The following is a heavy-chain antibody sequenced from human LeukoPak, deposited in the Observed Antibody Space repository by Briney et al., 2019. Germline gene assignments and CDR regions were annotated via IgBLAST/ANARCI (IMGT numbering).Heavy chain of an antibody. CDR2: ISSSSYTI. Sequence: GGSLRLSCAASGFTFSIYNMNWVRQAPGKGLEWVSYISSSSYTIYYADSVKGRFTISRDNAKNSLYLQMNSLRAEDTAVYYCARGPLGAAAGSTDYWGQGTLVTVSS. CDR3: ARGPLGAAAGSTDY. J-gene: IGHJ4*02. V-gene: IGHV3-48*01. CDR1: GFTFSIYN. D-gene: IGHD6-13*01.